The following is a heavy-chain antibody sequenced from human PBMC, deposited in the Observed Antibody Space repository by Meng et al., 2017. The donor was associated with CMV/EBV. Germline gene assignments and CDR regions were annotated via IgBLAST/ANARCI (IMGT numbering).Heavy chain of an antibody. CDR2: ISSSSSYI. V-gene: IGHV3-21*01. J-gene: IGHJ4*02. CDR1: GFTFSSYS. Sequence: GESLKISCAASGFTFSSYSMNWVRQAPGKGLEWVSSISSSSSYIYYADSVKGRFTISRDNAKNSLYLQMNSLRAEDTAVYYCARVNQVRIAAAGIGYWGQGTLVTVSS. CDR3: ARVNQVRIAAAGIGY. D-gene: IGHD6-13*01.